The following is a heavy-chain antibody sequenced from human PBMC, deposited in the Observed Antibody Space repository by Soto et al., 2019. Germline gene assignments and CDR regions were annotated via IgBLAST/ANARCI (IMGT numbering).Heavy chain of an antibody. CDR3: ATGGSLDY. Sequence: SETLSLTCAVSGDSINSSHWWNWVRQPPGKGLEWIGQISHSGSTNYNPSLTSRVTISVDKSKNHFSLKLTSVTAEDTAVYYCATGGSLDYWGQGALVTVSS. D-gene: IGHD3-16*01. V-gene: IGHV4-4*02. CDR2: ISHSGST. CDR1: GDSINSSHW. J-gene: IGHJ4*02.